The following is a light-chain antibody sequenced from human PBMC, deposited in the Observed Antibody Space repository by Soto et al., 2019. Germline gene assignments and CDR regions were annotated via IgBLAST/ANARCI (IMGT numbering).Light chain of an antibody. CDR1: QDISGW. V-gene: IGKV1-12*01. CDR2: AAS. CDR3: QQADSFPFT. Sequence: DIQMTQSPSSVSASVGDRVTITCRASQDISGWLSWYQQKPGEAPKLLIYAASSLQSGVPSRFTGSGSGAAFTLTITSLQPEDSAVYYCQQADSFPFTFGPG. J-gene: IGKJ3*01.